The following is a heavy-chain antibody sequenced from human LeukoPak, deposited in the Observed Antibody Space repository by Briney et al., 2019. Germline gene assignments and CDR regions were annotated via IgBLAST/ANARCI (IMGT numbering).Heavy chain of an antibody. D-gene: IGHD1-26*01. CDR2: ISSGGTYI. V-gene: IGHV3-21*01. J-gene: IGHJ5*02. Sequence: PGGSLRLSCAASGFTFSTYSMNWVRQAPGKGLEWVSSISSGGTYIYYIDSVKGRFTISRDNAKNSLYLQMNSLRAEDTAVYYCARDLYTGTNWFDPWGQGTLVTVSS. CDR1: GFTFSTYS. CDR3: ARDLYTGTNWFDP.